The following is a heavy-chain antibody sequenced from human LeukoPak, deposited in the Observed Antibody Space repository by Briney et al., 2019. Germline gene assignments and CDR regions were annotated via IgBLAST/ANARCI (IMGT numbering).Heavy chain of an antibody. CDR3: ATYRSGWT. D-gene: IGHD6-19*01. CDR1: GLTFTYAW. V-gene: IGHV3-15*01. Sequence: GGSLRPSCAASGLTFTYAWMSWVRQTPGKGLEWVGRIKSKTDGGTTDYAAPVKGRFTISRDDPKNTLYLQMNSLKTEDTAVYYCATYRSGWTWGQGTLVTVSS. J-gene: IGHJ4*02. CDR2: IKSKTDGGTT.